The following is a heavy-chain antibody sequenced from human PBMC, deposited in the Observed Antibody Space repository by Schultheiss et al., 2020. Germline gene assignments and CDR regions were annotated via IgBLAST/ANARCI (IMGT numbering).Heavy chain of an antibody. J-gene: IGHJ4*02. Sequence: SETLSLTCAVYGESFNGYYWSWIRQPPGKGLEWIEEIHQSGRTDYNPSLKSRVTLSVDTPKNQFSLRLTSVTAADTAVYYCARRILDASGGFFFLKKHVDYWGQGALVTVSS. CDR2: IHQSGRT. D-gene: IGHD1-26*01. CDR3: ARRILDASGGFFFLKKHVDY. CDR1: GESFNGYY. V-gene: IGHV4-34*01.